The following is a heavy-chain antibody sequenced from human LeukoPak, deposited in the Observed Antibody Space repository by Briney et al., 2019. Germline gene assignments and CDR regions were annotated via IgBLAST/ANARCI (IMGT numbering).Heavy chain of an antibody. CDR2: ISGSAGST. D-gene: IGHD5-12*01. Sequence: GGSLRLSCAASGFTFSSYAMSWVRQAPGKGLEWVSAISGSAGSTYYADSVKGRFTISRGNSKNTLSLQMNSLRVEDTAVYYCAKGKSGYSGHTIFSYWGQGTLVTVSS. V-gene: IGHV3-23*01. J-gene: IGHJ4*02. CDR3: AKGKSGYSGHTIFSY. CDR1: GFTFSSYA.